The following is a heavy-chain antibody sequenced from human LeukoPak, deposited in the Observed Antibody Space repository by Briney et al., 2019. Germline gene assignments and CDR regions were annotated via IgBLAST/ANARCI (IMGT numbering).Heavy chain of an antibody. Sequence: GGSLRLSCAASGFTFSSYGMHWVRQAPGKGLERVAVIWYDGSNKYYADSVKGRFTISRDNSKNTLYLQMNSLRAEDTAVYYCAEDPAPSYSSGLDYWGQGTLVTVSS. CDR3: AEDPAPSYSSGLDY. V-gene: IGHV3-33*06. D-gene: IGHD6-19*01. CDR1: GFTFSSYG. J-gene: IGHJ4*02. CDR2: IWYDGSNK.